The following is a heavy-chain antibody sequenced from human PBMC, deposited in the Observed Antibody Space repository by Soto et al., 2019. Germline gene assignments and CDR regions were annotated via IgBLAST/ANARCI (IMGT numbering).Heavy chain of an antibody. CDR3: VREAYIGYGHAIDH. J-gene: IGHJ4*02. CDR2: KYHSETT. V-gene: IGHV4-59*01. D-gene: IGHD5-12*01. CDR1: GVTISTYY. Sequence: SETLSLTCAVSGVTISTYYWSWIRQPPGKGLEWIGYKYHSETTNYNPSLKSRVTISVDMSTNQISLRLTSVTAADTAIYYCVREAYIGYGHAIDHWGQGTLVTVSS.